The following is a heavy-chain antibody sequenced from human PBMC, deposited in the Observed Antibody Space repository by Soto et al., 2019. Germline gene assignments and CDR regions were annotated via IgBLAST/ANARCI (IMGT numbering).Heavy chain of an antibody. D-gene: IGHD3-16*01. CDR2: INPNSGNT. V-gene: IGHV1-8*01. Sequence: QVQLVQSGAEVKKPGASVKVSCKTSGYTFTSYDINWVRQATGQGLEWMGWINPNSGNTGYAQKFQGRVTMTRNTSIRTAYMEQSRLRSEDTAVYYCARETVSWFDPWGQGTLVTVSS. CDR3: ARETVSWFDP. J-gene: IGHJ5*02. CDR1: GYTFTSYD.